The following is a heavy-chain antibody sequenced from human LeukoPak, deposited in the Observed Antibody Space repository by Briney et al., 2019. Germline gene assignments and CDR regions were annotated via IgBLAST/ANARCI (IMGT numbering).Heavy chain of an antibody. V-gene: IGHV4-4*07. Sequence: PSETLSLTSTVSGGSISSYYWSWIRQPAGKGLEWIGRIYSSGGTDYNPSLKSRVTMSVDTSKDQFSLKLSSVTAADTAVYYCARGIAAASERAFDIWGQGTMVTVS. CDR2: IYSSGGT. D-gene: IGHD6-13*01. J-gene: IGHJ3*02. CDR3: ARGIAAASERAFDI. CDR1: GGSISSYY.